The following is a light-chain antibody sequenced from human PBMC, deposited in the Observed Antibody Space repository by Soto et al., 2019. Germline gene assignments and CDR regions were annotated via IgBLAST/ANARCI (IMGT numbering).Light chain of an antibody. CDR1: QSIAEK. CDR3: QQYANWPKT. V-gene: IGKV3-15*01. J-gene: IGKJ1*01. Sequence: ILMTQSPDTLSVSPGERATLACRASQSIAEKVVWYQQKSGQAPRLLIYGGSTRAAGVPARFSGSGSGTEFTLTISILQSADIAVYFCQQYANWPKTFGQGTKVEIK. CDR2: GGS.